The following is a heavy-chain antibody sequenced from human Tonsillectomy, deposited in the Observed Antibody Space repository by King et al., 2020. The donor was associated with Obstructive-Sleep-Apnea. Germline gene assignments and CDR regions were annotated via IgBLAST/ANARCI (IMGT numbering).Heavy chain of an antibody. Sequence: MQLQESGPGLVKPSETLSLTCTVSGGSISSYYWSWIRQPPGKGLEWIGYIYYSGSTNYNPSLKSRVTISVDTSKNQFSLKRSSVTAADTAVYYCARHEEGYCSGGSCYELGYWGQGTLVTVSS. CDR3: ARHEEGYCSGGSCYELGY. CDR2: IYYSGST. V-gene: IGHV4-59*08. CDR1: GGSISSYY. D-gene: IGHD2-15*01. J-gene: IGHJ4*02.